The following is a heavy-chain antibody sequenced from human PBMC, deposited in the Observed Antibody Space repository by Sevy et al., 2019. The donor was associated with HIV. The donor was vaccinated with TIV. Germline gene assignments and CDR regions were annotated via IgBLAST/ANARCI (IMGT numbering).Heavy chain of an antibody. Sequence: SETLSLTCGVSDYSISSGYYWGWIRQPPGKGLEWLGSIHHSGSIYFNPSLNRRVIISVDTSKKQFSLKLQSVTAADTAVYYCARGGSIVTARDYFDLWGQGVLVTVSS. CDR1: DYSISSGYY. CDR2: IHHSGSI. J-gene: IGHJ4*02. V-gene: IGHV4-38-2*01. CDR3: ARGGSIVTARDYFDL. D-gene: IGHD1-26*01.